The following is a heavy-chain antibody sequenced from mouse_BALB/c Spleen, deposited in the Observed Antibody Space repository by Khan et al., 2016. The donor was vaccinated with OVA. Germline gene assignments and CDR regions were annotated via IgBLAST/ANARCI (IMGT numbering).Heavy chain of an antibody. CDR2: IFPGDGDT. CDR1: GYTFTRYW. V-gene: IGHV1-87*01. J-gene: IGHJ2*01. CDR3: ASYYGHYFVY. Sequence: QVQLKQSGAELARPGTSVKLSCKASGYTFTRYWMQWIKQRPGQGLELIGAIFPGDGDTRYTQKFKGKATLTAEKSSSTAYMQLTSLASEDSAVYYCASYYGHYFVYWGQGTTLTVSS. D-gene: IGHD1-1*02.